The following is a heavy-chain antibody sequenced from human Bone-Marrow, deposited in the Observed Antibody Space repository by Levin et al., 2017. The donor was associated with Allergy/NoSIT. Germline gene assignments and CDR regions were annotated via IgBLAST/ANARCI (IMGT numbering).Heavy chain of an antibody. D-gene: IGHD2-15*01. CDR1: GFTFTSSA. Sequence: ASVKVSCKASGFTFTSSAVQWVRQARGQRLEWIGWIVVGSGNTNYAQKFQERVTITRDMSTSTAYMELSSLRSEDTAVYYCAAGILYCSGGSCYPGSYGMDVWGQGTTVTVSS. CDR3: AAGILYCSGGSCYPGSYGMDV. J-gene: IGHJ6*02. CDR2: IVVGSGNT. V-gene: IGHV1-58*01.